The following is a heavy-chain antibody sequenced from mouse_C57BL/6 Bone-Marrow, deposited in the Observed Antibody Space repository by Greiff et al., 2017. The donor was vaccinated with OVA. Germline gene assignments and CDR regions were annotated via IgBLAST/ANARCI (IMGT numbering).Heavy chain of an antibody. CDR3: ARTGLYWYFDV. V-gene: IGHV1-69*01. D-gene: IGHD4-1*01. J-gene: IGHJ1*03. Sequence: QVQLQQPGAELVMPGASVKLSCKASGYTFTSYWMHWVKQRPGQGLEWIGEIDPSDSYTNYNQKFKGKSTLTVDKSSSTAYMQLSSLTSEDSAVKYCARTGLYWYFDVWGTGTTVTVSS. CDR1: GYTFTSYW. CDR2: IDPSDSYT.